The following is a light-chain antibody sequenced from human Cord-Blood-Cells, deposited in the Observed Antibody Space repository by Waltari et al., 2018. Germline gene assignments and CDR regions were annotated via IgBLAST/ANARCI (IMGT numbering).Light chain of an antibody. Sequence: DIQLTQSPSSLSASVGDRVTITCRASQSISSYLTWYPQKPGNAPKLLLYAASSLQRGVPSRFSGSGSGTDFTLTISSLQPEDFATYYCQQSYSTPITFGQGTRLEIK. J-gene: IGKJ5*01. CDR2: AAS. CDR3: QQSYSTPIT. V-gene: IGKV1-39*01. CDR1: QSISSY.